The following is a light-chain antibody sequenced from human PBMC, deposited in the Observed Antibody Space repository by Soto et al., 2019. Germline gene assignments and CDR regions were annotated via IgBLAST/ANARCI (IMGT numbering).Light chain of an antibody. J-gene: IGKJ4*01. CDR2: AAS. Sequence: DIPLTQSPSFLSASVGDRVTITCRASQGISTFLAWYQQKPGKAPKLLIYAASILQSGVPSRFRGSGSGTDFTLTISRLQPEDFATYFCQQLNSYPLTFGGGTKVDIK. CDR3: QQLNSYPLT. V-gene: IGKV1-9*01. CDR1: QGISTF.